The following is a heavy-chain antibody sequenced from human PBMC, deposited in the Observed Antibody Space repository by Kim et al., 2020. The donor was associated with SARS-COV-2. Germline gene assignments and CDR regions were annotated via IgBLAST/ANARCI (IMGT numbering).Heavy chain of an antibody. CDR3: ARDSRIFGVVVDP. V-gene: IGHV1-3*01. J-gene: IGHJ5*02. D-gene: IGHD3-3*01. Sequence: SQKFQGRVTITRDTSASTAYMELSSLRSEDTAVYYCARDSRIFGVVVDPWGQGTLVTVSS.